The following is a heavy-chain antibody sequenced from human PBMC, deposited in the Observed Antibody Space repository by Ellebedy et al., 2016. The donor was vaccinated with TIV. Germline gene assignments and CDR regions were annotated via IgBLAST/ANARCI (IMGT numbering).Heavy chain of an antibody. CDR3: AKAVERGALDI. CDR2: ISWNSGVI. D-gene: IGHD1-26*01. J-gene: IGHJ6*02. Sequence: SLKISCEASGFTFDDYAMHWVRQAPGKGLEWVSGISWNSGVIEYADSVKGRFTISRDNAKNSVFLQMNSLGVDDMALYYCAKAVERGALDIWGQGTTVTVSS. CDR1: GFTFDDYA. V-gene: IGHV3-9*03.